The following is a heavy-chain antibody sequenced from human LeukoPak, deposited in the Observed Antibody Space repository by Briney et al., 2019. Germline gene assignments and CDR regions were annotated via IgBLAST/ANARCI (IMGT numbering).Heavy chain of an antibody. J-gene: IGHJ6*02. Sequence: GGSLRLSCAASGFAFSSNGMNWVRQAPGKGLEWVSGTSGSGHHTYYADSVKGRFTISRDNSKNTLYLQMNSLRAEDTAVYYCEVGRIAAAALYYYYYYGMDVWGQGTTVTVSS. CDR1: GFAFSSNG. V-gene: IGHV3-23*01. CDR3: EVGRIAAAALYYYYYYGMDV. D-gene: IGHD6-13*01. CDR2: TSGSGHHT.